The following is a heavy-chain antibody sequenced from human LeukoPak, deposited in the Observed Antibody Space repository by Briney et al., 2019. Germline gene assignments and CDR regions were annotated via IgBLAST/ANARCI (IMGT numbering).Heavy chain of an antibody. V-gene: IGHV4-31*03. CDR2: IYDSGST. Sequence: SETLSLTCTVSGGSISSGAYYRSWIRQHPGKGLEWIGYIYDSGSTYYNPSLKSRVTISVDTSKNLFSLRLNSVTAADTAVYYCARDRVAGWFDPWGQGTLVTVFS. CDR3: ARDRVAGWFDP. J-gene: IGHJ5*02. CDR1: GGSISSGAYY.